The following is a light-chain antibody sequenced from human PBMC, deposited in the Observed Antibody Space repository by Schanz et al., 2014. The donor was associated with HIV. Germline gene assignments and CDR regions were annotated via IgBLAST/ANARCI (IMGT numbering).Light chain of an antibody. Sequence: QSTLTQPASVSGSLGQSITISCTGTSGDVGRYDYVSWYQQHPGQAPKLLIYDVTYRPSGISNRFSGSSASLAITGLQAGDEADYYCQSSDSSLRAVVFGGGTKLTVL. CDR3: QSSDSSLRAVV. CDR1: SGDVGRYDY. V-gene: IGLV2-14*03. CDR2: DVT. J-gene: IGLJ2*01.